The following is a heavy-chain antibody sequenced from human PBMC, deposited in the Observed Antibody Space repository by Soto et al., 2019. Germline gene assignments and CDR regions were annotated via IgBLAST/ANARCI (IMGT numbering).Heavy chain of an antibody. D-gene: IGHD1-26*01. Sequence: QVLLVESGGGSMEPGGSLRLSCAASGFSFSDYYMTWIRQAPGKGLEWLSYISHTSVYTNFADSVKGRFTISRDNAKNSLFLQMNSLRAEDTAVYYCARAPLRMGTTTYYFDHWGQGALVTVSS. CDR2: ISHTSVYT. V-gene: IGHV3-11*05. CDR1: GFSFSDYY. CDR3: ARAPLRMGTTTYYFDH. J-gene: IGHJ4*02.